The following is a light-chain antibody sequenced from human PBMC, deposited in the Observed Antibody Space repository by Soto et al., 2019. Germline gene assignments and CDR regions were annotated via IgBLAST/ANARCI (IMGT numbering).Light chain of an antibody. CDR2: GNS. V-gene: IGLV1-40*01. J-gene: IGLJ3*02. CDR3: SSRDDSLGGPV. CDR1: SSNIGAGYD. Sequence: QAVVTQPPSVSGAPGQRVTISCTGSSSNIGAGYDVHWYQQLPGTAPKLLIYGNSNRPSGVPDRFSGSKSATSASLAISGLRSEDESIYYCSSRDDSLGGPVFGGGTKVTVL.